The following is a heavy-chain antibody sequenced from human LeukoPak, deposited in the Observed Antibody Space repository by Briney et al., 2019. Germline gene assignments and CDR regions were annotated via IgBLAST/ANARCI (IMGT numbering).Heavy chain of an antibody. Sequence: GGSLRLSCAASGFTFGSYWMHWVRRAPGKGLVWVSRINTDGGSTTYADSVKGRFTISRDNAKNTLYLQMNSLRAEDTAVYYCARDLIDGGNWGQGTLVTVSS. CDR1: GFTFGSYW. CDR3: ARDLIDGGN. V-gene: IGHV3-74*01. J-gene: IGHJ4*02. D-gene: IGHD2-15*01. CDR2: INTDGGST.